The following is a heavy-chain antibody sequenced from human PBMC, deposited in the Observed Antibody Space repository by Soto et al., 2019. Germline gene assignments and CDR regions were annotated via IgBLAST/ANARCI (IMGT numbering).Heavy chain of an antibody. CDR2: ISSTSSAI. D-gene: IGHD3-10*01. J-gene: IGHJ4*02. CDR1: GFTFSTYS. V-gene: IGHV3-48*02. CDR3: PRSGETGTMISEFAY. Sequence: GWSLRLSCAASGFTFSTYSINWVRQAPGKGLEWVSYISSTSSAIYYADSVKGRFTISRDNAKNSLYLQMNSLRDEDTAVDYFPRSGETGTMISEFAYWGRGALGTVSS.